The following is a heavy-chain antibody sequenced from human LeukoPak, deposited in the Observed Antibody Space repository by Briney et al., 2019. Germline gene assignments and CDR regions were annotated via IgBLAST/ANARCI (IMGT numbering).Heavy chain of an antibody. Sequence: GGSLRLSCAASGFTFQNYGMSWVRQAPGKGLEWVSGSNWNGGGTGYADSVKGRFTISRDKAKKSLYLQMNGLRAEDTALYYCARKSWSGAFDIWGQGTMVTVSS. CDR3: ARKSWSGAFDI. V-gene: IGHV3-20*04. J-gene: IGHJ3*02. CDR1: GFTFQNYG. CDR2: SNWNGGGT.